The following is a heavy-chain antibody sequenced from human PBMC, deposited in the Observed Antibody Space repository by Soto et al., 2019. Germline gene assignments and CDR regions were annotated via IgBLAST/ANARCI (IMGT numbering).Heavy chain of an antibody. V-gene: IGHV3-7*03. Sequence: PGGSLRLSCTGYGFTFSSYWMSWVRQSPGRGLEWLANIKPDGSSEYYVDSVKGRFTISRDTALYLQMNSLRPDDTAVYYCARFGYWNAVDVWGQGTTVTVSS. CDR3: ARFGYWNAVDV. CDR1: GFTFSSYW. J-gene: IGHJ6*02. D-gene: IGHD3-22*01. CDR2: IKPDGSSE.